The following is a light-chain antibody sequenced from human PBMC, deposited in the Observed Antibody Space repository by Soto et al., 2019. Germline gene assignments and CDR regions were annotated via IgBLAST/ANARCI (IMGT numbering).Light chain of an antibody. CDR2: EGS. Sequence: QSVLTQPPSASGSPGQSVTISCTGTSSDVGGYNYVSWYQQHPGKAPKLMIYEGSKRPSGVSNRFSGSKSGNTASLTISGLQAEDEADYYCCSYAGSSTSPYVFGTGTKVTVL. V-gene: IGLV2-23*01. J-gene: IGLJ1*01. CDR3: CSYAGSSTSPYV. CDR1: SSDVGGYNY.